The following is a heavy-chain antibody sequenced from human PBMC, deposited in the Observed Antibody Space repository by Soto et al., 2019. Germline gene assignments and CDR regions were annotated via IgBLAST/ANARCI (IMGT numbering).Heavy chain of an antibody. CDR2: TYYSGST. J-gene: IGHJ6*02. CDR3: ARDYFYGMDV. CDR1: GGSISSGGYY. V-gene: IGHV4-31*03. Sequence: TLSLTCTVSGGSISSGGYYWSWIRQHPGKGLEWIGYTYYSGSTYYNPSLKSRVTISVDTSKNQFSLKLSSVTAADTAVYYCARDYFYGMDVWGQGTTVTVSS.